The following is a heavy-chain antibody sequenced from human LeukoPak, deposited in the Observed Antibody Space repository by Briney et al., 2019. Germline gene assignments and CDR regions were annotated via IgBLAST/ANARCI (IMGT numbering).Heavy chain of an antibody. D-gene: IGHD5-18*01. J-gene: IGHJ4*02. CDR1: GFTFSSYG. V-gene: IGHV3-30*02. CDR3: AKDLQLWLRSFDY. Sequence: GGSLRLSCAASGFTFSSYGMHWVRQAPGKGLEWVAFIRYDGSNKYYADSVKGRFTISRDNPKNTLYLQMNSLRAEDTAVYYCAKDLQLWLRSFDYWGQGTLVTVSS. CDR2: IRYDGSNK.